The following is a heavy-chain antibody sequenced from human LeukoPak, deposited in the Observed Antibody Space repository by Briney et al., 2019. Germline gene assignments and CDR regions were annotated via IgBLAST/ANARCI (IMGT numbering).Heavy chain of an antibody. V-gene: IGHV4-39*01. J-gene: IGHJ4*02. CDR3: VYYYGSGSVEY. Sequence: SETLSLTCTVSGGSITSSNYYWGWIRQPPGKGLEWIGNFYYSASTNYNPSLKSRVTISVDTSKNQFSLKLRSVTAADTAVYYCVYYYGSGSVEYWGQGTLVTVSS. CDR1: GGSITSSNYY. CDR2: FYYSAST. D-gene: IGHD3-10*01.